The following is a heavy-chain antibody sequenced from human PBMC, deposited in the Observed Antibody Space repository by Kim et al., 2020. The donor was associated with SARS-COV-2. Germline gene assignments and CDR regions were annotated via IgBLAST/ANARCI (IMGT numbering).Heavy chain of an antibody. V-gene: IGHV1-46*01. Sequence: ASVKVSCKATVYTFTRYYLHWVRQAPGQGLEWVGMINPNGGSTNYAEKFQGRVTMTRDTSTSTVYMELSSLRSEDTAAYYCARARPTRAYYDYWGQGTLVTVSS. J-gene: IGHJ4*02. CDR3: ARARPTRAYYDY. D-gene: IGHD3-22*01. CDR1: VYTFTRYY. CDR2: INPNGGST.